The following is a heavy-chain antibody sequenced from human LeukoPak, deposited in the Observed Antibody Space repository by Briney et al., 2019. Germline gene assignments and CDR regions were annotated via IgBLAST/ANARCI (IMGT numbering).Heavy chain of an antibody. J-gene: IGHJ1*01. D-gene: IGHD2-2*01. CDR3: ASGYCSSTSCYPGAEYFQH. CDR1: GGTFSSYA. Sequence: GSSVKVSCEASGGTFSSYAISWVRQAPGQGLEWMGGIIPIFGTANYAQKFQGRVTITADDSTSTAYMELSSLRSEDTAVYYCASGYCSSTSCYPGAEYFQHWGQGTLVTVSS. V-gene: IGHV1-69*01. CDR2: IIPIFGTA.